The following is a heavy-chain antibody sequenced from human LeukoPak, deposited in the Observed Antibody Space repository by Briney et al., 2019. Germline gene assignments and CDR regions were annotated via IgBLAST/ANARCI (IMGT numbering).Heavy chain of an antibody. Sequence: GGSLMLSCAASGFAFNTYSMNWVRQAPGKGLEWVSSISSRSDYIYYADSLKGRFTISRDNAKNSLYLQMNSLRAEDTAVYYCAREISWGALDYWGQGTLVTVSS. V-gene: IGHV3-21*01. CDR1: GFAFNTYS. D-gene: IGHD1-26*01. J-gene: IGHJ4*02. CDR3: AREISWGALDY. CDR2: ISSRSDYI.